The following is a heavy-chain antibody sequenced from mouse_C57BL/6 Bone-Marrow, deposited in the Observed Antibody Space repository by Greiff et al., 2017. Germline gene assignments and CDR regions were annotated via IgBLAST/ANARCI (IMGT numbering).Heavy chain of an antibody. CDR3: ARYYFYAMDY. D-gene: IGHD1-1*01. J-gene: IGHJ4*01. CDR2: IYPRSGNT. V-gene: IGHV1-81*01. CDR1: GYTFTSYG. Sequence: QVQLQQSGAELARPGASVKLSCKASGYTFTSYGISWVKQRTGKGLEWIGAIYPRSGNTYYNEKFKGKATLTADKSSSTAYMELRSLTSEDSAVYFCARYYFYAMDYWGQGTSVTVSS.